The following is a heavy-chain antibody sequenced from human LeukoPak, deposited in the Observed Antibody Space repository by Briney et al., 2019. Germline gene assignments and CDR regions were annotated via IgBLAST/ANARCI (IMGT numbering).Heavy chain of an antibody. CDR1: GFTFSSYG. V-gene: IGHV3-30*18. J-gene: IGHJ4*02. CDR2: ISYDGSNK. CDR3: AKDTPGLDY. Sequence: GGSLRLSCAASGFTFSSYGMHWVRQAPGKGLEWVAVISYDGSNKYYADSVKGRFTISRDNSKNTLYLQMNSLRAEDTAVYYCAKDTPGLDYWGQGALVTVSS.